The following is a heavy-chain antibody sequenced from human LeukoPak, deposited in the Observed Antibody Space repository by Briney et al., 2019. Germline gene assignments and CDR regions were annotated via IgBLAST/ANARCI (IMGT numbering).Heavy chain of an antibody. Sequence: PSETLSLTCTVSGYSISTSYYWGWIRQPPGKGLEWIGSIYHSGNTYYNPSLKSRVTISVDTSKNQFSLKLSSVTAADTAVYYCASLRERSYYARGFDYWGQGTLVTVSS. V-gene: IGHV4-38-2*02. CDR1: GYSISTSYY. CDR3: ASLRERSYYARGFDY. CDR2: IYHSGNT. D-gene: IGHD1-26*01. J-gene: IGHJ4*02.